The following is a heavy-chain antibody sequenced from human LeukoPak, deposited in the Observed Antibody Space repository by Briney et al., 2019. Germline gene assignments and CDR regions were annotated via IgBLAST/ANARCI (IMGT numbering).Heavy chain of an antibody. Sequence: GGSLRLSCAASGFTFSDYYMSWIRQAPGKGLEWVSYISSSGSTIYYADSVKGRFTISRDNSKNTLYLQMNSLRAEDTAVYYCPKPGPMTAGVFDIWAKGQWSPSLQ. D-gene: IGHD3-22*01. J-gene: IGHJ3*02. V-gene: IGHV3-11*01. CDR3: PKPGPMTAGVFDI. CDR1: GFTFSDYY. CDR2: ISSSGSTI.